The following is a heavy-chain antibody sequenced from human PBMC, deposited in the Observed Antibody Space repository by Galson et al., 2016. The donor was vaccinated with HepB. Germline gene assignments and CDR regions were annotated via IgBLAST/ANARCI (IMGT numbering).Heavy chain of an antibody. J-gene: IGHJ6*02. CDR3: ARDRRGQLAIFYYYYGMDV. V-gene: IGHV4-59*12. Sequence: SETLSLTCAVSGGSMTRYYWTWIRQPPGKGLEFIGFIYYSGATNYNPSLKSRATIGVDTSKNRFSLRLGPVTASDTAVYYCARDRRGQLAIFYYYYGMDVWGQGTTVTVS. CDR1: GGSMTRYY. CDR2: IYYSGAT. D-gene: IGHD6-6*01.